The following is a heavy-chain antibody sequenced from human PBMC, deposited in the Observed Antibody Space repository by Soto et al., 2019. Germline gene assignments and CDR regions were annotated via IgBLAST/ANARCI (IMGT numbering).Heavy chain of an antibody. CDR2: IIPILGIA. CDR3: ARVRINIAAAGTDDY. J-gene: IGHJ4*02. Sequence: QVQLVQSGAEVKKPGSSVKVSCKASGGTFSSYTISWVRQAPGQGLEWMGRIIPILGIANYAQKFQGRVTITADKYTSTAYMELSSLRSEDTAVYYCARVRINIAAAGTDDYWGQGTLVTVSS. CDR1: GGTFSSYT. V-gene: IGHV1-69*02. D-gene: IGHD6-13*01.